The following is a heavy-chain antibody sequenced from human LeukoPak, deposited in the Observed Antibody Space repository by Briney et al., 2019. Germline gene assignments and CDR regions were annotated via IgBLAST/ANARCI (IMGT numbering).Heavy chain of an antibody. J-gene: IGHJ4*02. V-gene: IGHV4-59*01. CDR3: ATGKLLGYNWNYFDY. D-gene: IGHD1-20*01. Sequence: SETLSLTCTVSGGSISSYYWSWIRQPPGKGLEWIGYIYYSGSTNYNPSLESRVTISVDTSKNQFSLKLTSVTAADTAVYYCATGKLLGYNWNYFDYWGQGTPVTVSS. CDR1: GGSISSYY. CDR2: IYYSGST.